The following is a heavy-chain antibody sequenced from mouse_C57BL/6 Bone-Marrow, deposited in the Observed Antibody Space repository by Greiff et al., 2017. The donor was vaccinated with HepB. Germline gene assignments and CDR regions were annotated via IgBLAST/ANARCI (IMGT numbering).Heavy chain of an antibody. CDR1: GYTFTDYY. CDR3: AMEGSSPFDY. Sequence: VQLQQSGPELVKPGASVKISCKASGYTFTDYYMNWVKQSHGKSLEWIGDINPNNGGTSYNQKFKGKATLTVDKSSSTAYMELRSLTSEDSAVYYCAMEGSSPFDYWGQGTTLTVSA. J-gene: IGHJ2*01. V-gene: IGHV1-26*01. CDR2: INPNNGGT. D-gene: IGHD1-1*01.